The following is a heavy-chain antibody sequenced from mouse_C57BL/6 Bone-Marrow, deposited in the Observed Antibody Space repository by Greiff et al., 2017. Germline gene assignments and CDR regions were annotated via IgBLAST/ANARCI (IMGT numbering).Heavy chain of an antibody. CDR1: GYSFTDYY. CDR2: INPNYGTT. D-gene: IGHD2-12*01. J-gene: IGHJ4*01. Sequence: VQLKESGPELVKPGASVKISCTASGYSFTDYYMNWVKQRNGKSLEWIGVINPNYGTTSYNQKFKGTATLTVDQSSSTAYMQLNSLTSEDSADYYCARGYNYEYAMDCWGQGTSVTVSS. CDR3: ARGYNYEYAMDC. V-gene: IGHV1-39*01.